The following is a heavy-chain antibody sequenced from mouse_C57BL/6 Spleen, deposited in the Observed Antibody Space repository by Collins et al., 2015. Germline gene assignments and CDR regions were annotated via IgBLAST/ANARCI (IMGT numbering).Heavy chain of an antibody. V-gene: IGHV1-69*01. CDR1: GYTFTSYW. D-gene: IGHD1-1*01. J-gene: IGHJ2*01. CDR3: ARGGGTTVVATNFDY. Sequence: QVQLQQPGAELVMPGASVKLSCKASGYTFTSYWMHWVKQRPGQGLEWIGEIDPSDSYTNCNQKFKGKSTLTVDKSSSTAYMQLSSLTPEDSAVYYCARGGGTTVVATNFDYWGQGITLTVSS. CDR2: IDPSDSYT.